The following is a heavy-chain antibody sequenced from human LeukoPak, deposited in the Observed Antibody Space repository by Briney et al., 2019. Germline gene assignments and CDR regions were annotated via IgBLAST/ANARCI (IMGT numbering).Heavy chain of an antibody. CDR3: AKVRGEYQLLYGYNWFDP. Sequence: GGSLRLSCAASGFTFSSYWMSWVRQAPGKGLEWVAKIKQDGSEKYYVDSVKGRFTISRDNAKNSLYLQMNSLRAEDTAVYYCAKVRGEYQLLYGYNWFDPWGQGTLVTVSS. J-gene: IGHJ5*02. CDR2: IKQDGSEK. V-gene: IGHV3-7*01. D-gene: IGHD2-2*02. CDR1: GFTFSSYW.